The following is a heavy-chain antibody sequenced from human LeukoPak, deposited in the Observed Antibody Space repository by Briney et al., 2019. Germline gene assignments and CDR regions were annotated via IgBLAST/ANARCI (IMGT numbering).Heavy chain of an antibody. CDR1: GYSFTSYW. D-gene: IGHD5-12*01. Sequence: GGALKISCKGSGYSFTSYWIGRVRQMPGKGLEGMVIIYPGDSDTRYSPSFQGQVIISADKSISTAYLQWSRLKASDTAMYYCASNSGYDYGPFDIWGQGTMVTVSS. J-gene: IGHJ3*02. V-gene: IGHV5-51*01. CDR2: IYPGDSDT. CDR3: ASNSGYDYGPFDI.